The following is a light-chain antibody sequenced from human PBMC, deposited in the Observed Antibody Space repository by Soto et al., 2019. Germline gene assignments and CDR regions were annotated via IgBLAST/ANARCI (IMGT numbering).Light chain of an antibody. CDR2: EVS. J-gene: IGLJ1*01. V-gene: IGLV2-8*01. CDR3: LSYADTAYV. Sequence: QSALTQPPSASGSPGQSVTIACAGTSSDVGGYNYVSWYQQYPGKVPKLMIYEVSERPSGVPDRFSGSKSGNTAFLPVTGPQAEDEVDYYCLSYADTAYVFGTGTKVTVL. CDR1: SSDVGGYNY.